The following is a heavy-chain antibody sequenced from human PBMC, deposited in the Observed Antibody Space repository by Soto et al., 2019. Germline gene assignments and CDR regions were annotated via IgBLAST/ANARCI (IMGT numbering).Heavy chain of an antibody. CDR1: GFICSSYD. V-gene: IGHV3-23*01. CDR3: AKATATGGGAFDI. Sequence: PGGSLRLSCAASGFICSSYDMSWVRQAPGKGLEWVSTILVDGRTFYVDSVKGRFTISRDSSQNTVYLQMNSPTAGDTALYYCAKATATGGGAFDICGQGTMVTVSS. J-gene: IGHJ3*02. D-gene: IGHD2-8*02. CDR2: ILVDGRT.